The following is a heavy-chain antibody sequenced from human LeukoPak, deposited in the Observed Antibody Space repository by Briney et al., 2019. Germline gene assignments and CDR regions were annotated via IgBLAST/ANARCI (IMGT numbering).Heavy chain of an antibody. Sequence: KPSETLSLTCTVSGGSISSSSYYWSWIRQPAGKGLEWIGRTHTSGSTNYNSSLKSRVTMSVDTSKNQFSLKLSSVTAADTAVYYCARDRYYYGSGSYYFDYWGQGTLVTVSS. D-gene: IGHD3-10*01. CDR2: THTSGST. CDR1: GGSISSSSYY. CDR3: ARDRYYYGSGSYYFDY. J-gene: IGHJ4*02. V-gene: IGHV4-61*02.